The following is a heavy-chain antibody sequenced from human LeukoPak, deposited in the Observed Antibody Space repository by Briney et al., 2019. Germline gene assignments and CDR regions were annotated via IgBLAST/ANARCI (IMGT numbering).Heavy chain of an antibody. J-gene: IGHJ4*02. CDR1: GFTFSSYG. D-gene: IGHD6-13*01. CDR2: IRYDGSNK. Sequence: GGSLRLSCAASGFTFSSYGMHWVRQAPGKGLEWVAFIRYDGSNKYYADSVKGRFTISRDNSKNTLYLQMNSLRAEDTAVYYCAKDRMMYSSSWSDYWGQGTLVTVSS. V-gene: IGHV3-30*02. CDR3: AKDRMMYSSSWSDY.